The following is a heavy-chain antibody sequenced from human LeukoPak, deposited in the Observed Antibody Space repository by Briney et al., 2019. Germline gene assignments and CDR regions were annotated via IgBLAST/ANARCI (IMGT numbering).Heavy chain of an antibody. CDR1: GGSISSYY. CDR2: IYYRGST. CDR3: ASIAAADYFDY. Sequence: SETLSLTCTVSGGSISSYYWSWIRQPPGKGLEWIGYIYYRGSTNYNPSLKSRVTMSVDTWKNQFSLSLSSVTAADTAVYYCASIAAADYFDYWGQGTLVTVAS. J-gene: IGHJ4*02. V-gene: IGHV4-59*01. D-gene: IGHD6-13*01.